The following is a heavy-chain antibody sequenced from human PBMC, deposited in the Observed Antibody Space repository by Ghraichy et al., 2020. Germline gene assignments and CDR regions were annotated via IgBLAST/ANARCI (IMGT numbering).Heavy chain of an antibody. D-gene: IGHD3-10*01. CDR3: ARDKGTYYDSGSDPRPLDAFDI. V-gene: IGHV4-59*01. CDR1: GGSISSYY. CDR2: VYYSGIT. Sequence: SETLSLTCTVSGGSISSYYWIWIRQPPGKGLEWIAYVYYSGITNYNPSLKSRVTISVDTSKNQFSLRLSSVTAADTGVYYCARDKGTYYDSGSDPRPLDAFDIWGQGTMVTVSS. J-gene: IGHJ3*02.